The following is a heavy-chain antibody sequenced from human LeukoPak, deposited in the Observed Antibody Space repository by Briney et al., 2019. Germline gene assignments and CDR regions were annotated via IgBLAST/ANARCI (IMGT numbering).Heavy chain of an antibody. CDR3: ARERVAGTLGYYYYYMDV. D-gene: IGHD6-19*01. V-gene: IGHV1-2*02. CDR2: INPNSGGT. J-gene: IGHJ6*03. CDR1: GGIFSNSG. Sequence: RASVKVSCKASGGIFSNSGITWVRQAPGQGLEWMGWINPNSGGTNYAQKFQGRVTMTRDTSISTAYMELSRLRSDDTAVYYCARERVAGTLGYYYYYMDVWGKGTTVTVSS.